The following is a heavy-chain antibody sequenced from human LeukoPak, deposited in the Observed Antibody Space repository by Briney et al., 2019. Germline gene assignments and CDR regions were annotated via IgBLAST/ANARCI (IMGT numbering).Heavy chain of an antibody. J-gene: IGHJ5*02. CDR1: GYTFSAYY. D-gene: IGHD4-17*01. CDR2: INPNSGAT. V-gene: IGHV1-2*02. CDR3: ARVSWYGDPPSAWFDP. Sequence: ASVKVSCKSSGYTFSAYYMHWMRQPPGQGLEWVGWINPNSGATKYAQKFQGRVTMTRDTSISTAYMEVSSLRSDDTAMYYCARVSWYGDPPSAWFDPWGQGTPVTVSS.